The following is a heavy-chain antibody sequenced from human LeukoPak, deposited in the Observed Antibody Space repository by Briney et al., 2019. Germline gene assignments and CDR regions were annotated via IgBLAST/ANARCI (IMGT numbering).Heavy chain of an antibody. D-gene: IGHD6-13*01. CDR3: AGRGFSSSLDY. Sequence: PSETLSLTCTVSGGSISSSSYYWSWIRQPPGKGLEWIGYIYYSGSTNYNPSLKSRVTISVDTSKNQFSLKLSSVTAADTAVYYCAGRGFSSSLDYWGQGTLVTVSS. V-gene: IGHV4-61*01. CDR1: GGSISSSSYY. CDR2: IYYSGST. J-gene: IGHJ4*02.